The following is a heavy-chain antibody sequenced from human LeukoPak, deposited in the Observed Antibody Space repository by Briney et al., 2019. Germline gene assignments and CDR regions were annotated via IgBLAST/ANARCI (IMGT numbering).Heavy chain of an antibody. V-gene: IGHV3-33*01. Sequence: GGSLRLSCAASGLTFSSYGMHWVRQAPGKGLEWVAVIWYDGSNKYYADSVKGRFTISRDNSKNTLYLQMNSLRAEDTAVYYCARGWDYDILTGYAGWGQGTLVTVSS. J-gene: IGHJ4*02. D-gene: IGHD3-9*01. CDR1: GLTFSSYG. CDR2: IWYDGSNK. CDR3: ARGWDYDILTGYAG.